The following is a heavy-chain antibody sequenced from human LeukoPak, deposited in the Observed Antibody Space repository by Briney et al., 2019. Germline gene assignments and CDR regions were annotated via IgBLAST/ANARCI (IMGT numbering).Heavy chain of an antibody. D-gene: IGHD2-15*01. CDR3: ARNVLPGYFDY. J-gene: IGHJ4*02. Sequence: GGSLRLSCAASGFTFSSYWMHWVLQAPGKGLLWVSRINSDGSSTSYADSVKGRFTISRDNAKNTLYLQMNSLRAEDTAVYYCARNVLPGYFDYWGQGTLVTVSS. V-gene: IGHV3-74*01. CDR1: GFTFSSYW. CDR2: INSDGSST.